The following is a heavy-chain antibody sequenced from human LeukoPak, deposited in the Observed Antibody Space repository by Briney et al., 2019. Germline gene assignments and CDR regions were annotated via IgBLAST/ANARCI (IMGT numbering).Heavy chain of an antibody. D-gene: IGHD2-2*01. J-gene: IGHJ3*02. CDR2: IKQDGSEK. CDR3: ARGLDCSSTSCYGLYAFDI. CDR1: GFTFSYYW. Sequence: GGSLRLSCAASGFTFSYYWMSWVRQAPGKGLEWVANIKQDGSEKYYVDSVKGRFTISRDNAKNSLYLQMNSLRAEDTAVYYCARGLDCSSTSCYGLYAFDIWGQGTMVTVSS. V-gene: IGHV3-7*01.